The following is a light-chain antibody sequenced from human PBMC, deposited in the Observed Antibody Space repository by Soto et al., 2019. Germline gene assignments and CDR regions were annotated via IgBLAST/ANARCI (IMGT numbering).Light chain of an antibody. CDR3: QQYYSSWT. Sequence: DSVMTQSPESLAVSLGERATINCKSSPSVLYSANNKNYLAWYQQKPGQPPRLLIYWASTRESGVPDRFSGSGSGTDFTLTISSLQAEDVAVYYCQQYYSSWTFGQGTKVEIK. J-gene: IGKJ1*01. CDR1: PSVLYSANNKNY. CDR2: WAS. V-gene: IGKV4-1*01.